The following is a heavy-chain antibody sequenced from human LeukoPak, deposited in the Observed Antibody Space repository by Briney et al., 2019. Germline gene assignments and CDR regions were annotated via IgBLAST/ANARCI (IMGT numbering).Heavy chain of an antibody. D-gene: IGHD3-9*01. CDR3: AREEYDILTGYYSFDY. Sequence: ASVEVSCKASGYTFTSYGISWVRQAPGQGLEWMGWISAYNGNTNYAQKLQGRVTMTTDTSTSTAYMELRSLRSDDTAVYYCAREEYDILTGYYSFDYWGQGTLVTVSS. V-gene: IGHV1-18*04. CDR2: ISAYNGNT. J-gene: IGHJ4*02. CDR1: GYTFTSYG.